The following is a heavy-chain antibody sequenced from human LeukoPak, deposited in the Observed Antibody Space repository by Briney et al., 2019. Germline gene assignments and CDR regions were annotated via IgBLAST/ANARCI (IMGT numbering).Heavy chain of an antibody. J-gene: IGHJ5*02. Sequence: PETLSLTCTVSGGAISSSSYYWGWVRQPPGKGLEWIGGISYRVSTYYTPSPTRRVSISVDTPPNHFSLKLSSVTAPDTALYFCARVPRAEYSSSWYWGWFDPWGQGTLVTVSS. V-gene: IGHV4-39*07. D-gene: IGHD6-13*01. CDR1: GGAISSSSYY. CDR3: ARVPRAEYSSSWYWGWFDP. CDR2: ISYRVST.